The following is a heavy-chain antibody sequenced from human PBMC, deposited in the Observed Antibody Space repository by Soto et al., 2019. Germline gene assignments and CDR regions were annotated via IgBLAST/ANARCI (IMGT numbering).Heavy chain of an antibody. V-gene: IGHV4-4*07. J-gene: IGHJ6*02. Sequence: PXETLSLTCTFSVGSISSYYWSWIRHPAGKGLEWIGRIYTSGSTNYNPSLKSRVTMSVDTSKNQFSLKLSSVTAADTAVYYCARTMVRGYYYYGMDVWGQGTTFTVSS. CDR2: IYTSGST. D-gene: IGHD3-10*01. CDR1: VGSISSYY. CDR3: ARTMVRGYYYYGMDV.